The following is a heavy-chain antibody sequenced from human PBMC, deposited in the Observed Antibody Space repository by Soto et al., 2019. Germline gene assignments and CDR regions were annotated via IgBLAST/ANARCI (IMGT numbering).Heavy chain of an antibody. D-gene: IGHD3-22*01. CDR1: GFTFSSYW. Sequence: GGSLRLSCAASGFTFSSYWMSWVRQAPGKGLEWVANIKQDGSEKYYVDSVKGRFTISRDNAKNSLYLQMNSLRAEDTAVYYCRAPIVVAAYYYYGMDVWGQGTTVTVSS. CDR3: RAPIVVAAYYYYGMDV. V-gene: IGHV3-7*01. J-gene: IGHJ6*02. CDR2: IKQDGSEK.